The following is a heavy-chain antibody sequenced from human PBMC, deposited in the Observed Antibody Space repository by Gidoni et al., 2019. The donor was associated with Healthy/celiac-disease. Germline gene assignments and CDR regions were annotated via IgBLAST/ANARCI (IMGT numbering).Heavy chain of an antibody. CDR2: ISSSSSYI. D-gene: IGHD6-13*01. CDR3: ARGGSSSLPTRYNWFDP. J-gene: IGHJ5*02. CDR1: GFTFSSYS. Sequence: EVQLVESGVGLVKPGGSLRLSCAASGFTFSSYSMNWVRQAPGKGLEWVSSISSSSSYIYYADSVKGRFTISRDNAKNSLYLQMNSLRAEDTAVYYCARGGSSSLPTRYNWFDPWGQGTLVTVSS. V-gene: IGHV3-21*06.